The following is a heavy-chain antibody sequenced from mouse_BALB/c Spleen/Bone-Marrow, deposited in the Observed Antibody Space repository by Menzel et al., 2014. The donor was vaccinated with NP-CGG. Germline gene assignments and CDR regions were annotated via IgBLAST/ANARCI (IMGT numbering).Heavy chain of an antibody. CDR3: ARDYEFDY. Sequence: EVMLVESGGGLVQPGGSLKLSCAASGFTFSSYGMSWVRQTPDTRLELVATINSNGGSTYYPDSVKGRFTISRDNAKNTLFLQNSSLKSVDPAMYYCARDYEFDYLGQGTPLPGSS. V-gene: IGHV5-6-3*01. J-gene: IGHJ2*01. D-gene: IGHD2-3*01. CDR2: INSNGGST. CDR1: GFTFSSYG.